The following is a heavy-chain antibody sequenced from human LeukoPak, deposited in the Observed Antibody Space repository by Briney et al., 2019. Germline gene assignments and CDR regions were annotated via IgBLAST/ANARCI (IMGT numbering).Heavy chain of an antibody. D-gene: IGHD1-20*01. Sequence: PGGSLRLSCAGSGFIFNNYAMHWVRQAPGKGLVWVSRIKSDGITITYADSVKGRFTISRDNAKNTLYLQMNSLRAEDTAVYYCLRDLNWSLDQWGQGTLVTVSS. V-gene: IGHV3-74*01. CDR3: LRDLNWSLDQ. J-gene: IGHJ4*02. CDR1: GFIFNNYA. CDR2: IKSDGITI.